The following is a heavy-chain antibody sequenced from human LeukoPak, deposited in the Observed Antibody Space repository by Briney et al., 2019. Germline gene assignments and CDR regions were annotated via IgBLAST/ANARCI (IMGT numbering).Heavy chain of an antibody. Sequence: GGSLRLSCAASGFTFSSYNMTWVRQAPGKGLEWVSSISSSTNYIYYADSVKGRFTISRDNAKNSLYLQMNSLRAEDTAVYYCARAERPLPVKNNWFDPWAQGTLVTVSS. CDR3: ARAERPLPVKNNWFDP. J-gene: IGHJ5*02. D-gene: IGHD2-2*01. CDR2: ISSSTNYI. CDR1: GFTFSSYN. V-gene: IGHV3-21*01.